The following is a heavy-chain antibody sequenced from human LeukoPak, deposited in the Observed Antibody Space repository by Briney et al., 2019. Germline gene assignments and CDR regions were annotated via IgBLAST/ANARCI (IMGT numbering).Heavy chain of an antibody. CDR1: GGTFSSYA. Sequence: ASVKVSCKASGGTFSSYAISWVRQAPGQGLEWMGGIIPIFGTANYAQKSQGRVTITADESTGTAYMELSSLRSEDTAVYYCARESSFLVPAATWAGVTYNWFDPWGQGTLVTVSS. J-gene: IGHJ5*02. CDR2: IIPIFGTA. D-gene: IGHD2-2*01. V-gene: IGHV1-69*01. CDR3: ARESSFLVPAATWAGVTYNWFDP.